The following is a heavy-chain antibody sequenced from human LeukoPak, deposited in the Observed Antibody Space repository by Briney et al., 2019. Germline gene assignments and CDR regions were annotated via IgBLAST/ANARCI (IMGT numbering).Heavy chain of an antibody. CDR2: ISWNSGSI. CDR3: AKDIATGNRLYYFDY. D-gene: IGHD1-14*01. Sequence: GRSLRLSCAASGFTFDDYAMHWVRQAPGKGLEWVSGISWNSGSIGYADSVKGRFTVSRDNAKNSLYLQMNSLRAEDTALYYCAKDIATGNRLYYFDYWGQGTLVTVSS. J-gene: IGHJ4*02. CDR1: GFTFDDYA. V-gene: IGHV3-9*01.